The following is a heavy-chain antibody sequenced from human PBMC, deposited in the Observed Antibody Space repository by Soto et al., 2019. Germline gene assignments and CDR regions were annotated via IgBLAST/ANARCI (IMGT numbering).Heavy chain of an antibody. CDR2: IDASGNRI. CDR1: GFTFSNSA. CDR3: ARDRYGWYPGFDLDI. V-gene: IGHV3-23*01. Sequence: EVQLLEYGGGLVQPGGSLRLSCTASGFTFSNSAMSWVRQAPGKGLEWVSSIDASGNRIYQGDVAKGRFTISRDNSKNTLFLRMNSLRVDDTATYYCARDRYGWYPGFDLDIWGPGTTVTVSS. J-gene: IGHJ6*02. D-gene: IGHD6-19*01.